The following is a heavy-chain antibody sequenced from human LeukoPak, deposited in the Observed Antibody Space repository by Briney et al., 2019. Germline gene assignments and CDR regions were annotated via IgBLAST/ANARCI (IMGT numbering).Heavy chain of an antibody. D-gene: IGHD6-13*01. CDR1: GYSFTSYW. V-gene: IGHV5-51*01. CDR3: ASSVSSSWYDGNYYSMDV. J-gene: IGHJ6*02. Sequence: GESLKISCKGSGYSFTSYWIGWVRQMPGKGLEWMGIIYPGDSDTRYSPSFQGQVTISADRSISTAYLQWSSLKASDTAMYYCASSVSSSWYDGNYYSMDVWGQGTTVTVSS. CDR2: IYPGDSDT.